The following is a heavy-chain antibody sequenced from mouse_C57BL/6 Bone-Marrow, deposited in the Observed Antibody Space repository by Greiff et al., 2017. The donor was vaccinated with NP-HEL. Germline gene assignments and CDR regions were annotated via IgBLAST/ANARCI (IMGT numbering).Heavy chain of an antibody. Sequence: QVQLQQPGAELVRPGTSVKLSCKASGYTFTSYWMHWVKQRPGQGLEWIGMIDPSDSYTNYNQKFKGKATLTVDTSSSTAYMQLSSLTSEDSAVYYCAREDYGSSSWFAYWGQGTLVTVSA. CDR3: AREDYGSSSWFAY. V-gene: IGHV1-59*01. CDR2: IDPSDSYT. J-gene: IGHJ3*01. CDR1: GYTFTSYW. D-gene: IGHD1-1*01.